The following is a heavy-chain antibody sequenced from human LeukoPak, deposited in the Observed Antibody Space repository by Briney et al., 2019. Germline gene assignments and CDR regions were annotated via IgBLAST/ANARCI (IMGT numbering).Heavy chain of an antibody. J-gene: IGHJ4*02. V-gene: IGHV4-31*03. CDR2: IYNSAST. D-gene: IGHD5-12*01. Sequence: SETLSLTCTVSGDSISSGGYYWSWIRQHPWKGLEWIGYIYNSASTYYNPSLRSRVSISIDTSKNQFSLRLSSVNVADTAVYYCARGVATNGNFDYWGQGSLSPSPQ. CDR3: ARGVATNGNFDY. CDR1: GDSISSGGYY.